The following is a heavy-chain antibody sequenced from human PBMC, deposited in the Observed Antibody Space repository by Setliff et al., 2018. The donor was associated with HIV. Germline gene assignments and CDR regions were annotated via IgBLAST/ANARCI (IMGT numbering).Heavy chain of an antibody. V-gene: IGHV4-61*02. D-gene: IGHD3-22*01. J-gene: IGHJ3*02. CDR2: IYASGNT. Sequence: SETLSLTCNVSGGSISSGSYYWNWIRQPAGKGLEWIGRIYASGNTNYNPSFRSRVTMSGDTPKNQFSLKLSSVTAADTAVYYCARDGVWSSGLDAFDIWGQGTMVTVSS. CDR3: ARDGVWSSGLDAFDI. CDR1: GGSISSGSYY.